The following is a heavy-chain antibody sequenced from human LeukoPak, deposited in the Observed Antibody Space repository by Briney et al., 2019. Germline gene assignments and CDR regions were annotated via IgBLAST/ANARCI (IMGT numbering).Heavy chain of an antibody. CDR1: RYTFTGYF. CDR3: ARGLYSSGREVDP. J-gene: IGHJ5*02. CDR2: ISAYNGNT. V-gene: IGHV1-18*04. Sequence: GASVKVSCKASRYTFTGYFMHWVRQAPGQGLEWMGWISAYNGNTNYAQKLQGRVTMTTDTSTSTAYMELRSLRSDDTAVYYCARGLYSSGREVDPWGQGTLVTVSS. D-gene: IGHD6-19*01.